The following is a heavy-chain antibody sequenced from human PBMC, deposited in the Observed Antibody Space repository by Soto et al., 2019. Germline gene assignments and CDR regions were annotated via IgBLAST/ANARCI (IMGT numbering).Heavy chain of an antibody. CDR1: GGSISSGGYY. CDR3: ARNYGGNVDAFDI. Sequence: QVQLQESGPGLVKPSQTLSLTCTVSGGSISSGGYYWSWIRQHPGKGLEWIGYIYYSGSTYYNPSLKSRVTISVATSKNQFSLKLSSVTAADTAVYYCARNYGGNVDAFDIWGQGTMVTVSS. J-gene: IGHJ3*02. V-gene: IGHV4-31*03. CDR2: IYYSGST. D-gene: IGHD4-17*01.